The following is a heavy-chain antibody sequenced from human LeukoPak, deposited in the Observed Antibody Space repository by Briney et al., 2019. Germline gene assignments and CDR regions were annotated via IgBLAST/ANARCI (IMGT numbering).Heavy chain of an antibody. Sequence: PGGSLRLSCAASGFTLSSYAMSWVRQAPGKGLEWVSLISGNAGSTYYADSVKGRFTISRDNSKNTLYLQMNSLRAEDTAVYYCAKVRCSSTSCYQIDYWGQGTLVTVSS. J-gene: IGHJ4*02. V-gene: IGHV3-23*01. CDR1: GFTLSSYA. CDR2: ISGNAGST. CDR3: AKVRCSSTSCYQIDY. D-gene: IGHD2-2*01.